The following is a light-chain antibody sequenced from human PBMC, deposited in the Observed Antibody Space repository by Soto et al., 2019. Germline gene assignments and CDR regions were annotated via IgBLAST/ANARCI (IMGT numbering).Light chain of an antibody. CDR1: QSVSSSH. CDR2: GAC. J-gene: IGKJ1*01. Sequence: ESVLTQSPGTLSLSPGGRATLSCRASQSVSSSHLAWYQQKPGQAPRLLIYGACSRATGIPDRFSGSGSGTDFTLTISRLEPEDFAVYYCQRYGSFGQGTKVDIK. V-gene: IGKV3-20*01. CDR3: QRYGS.